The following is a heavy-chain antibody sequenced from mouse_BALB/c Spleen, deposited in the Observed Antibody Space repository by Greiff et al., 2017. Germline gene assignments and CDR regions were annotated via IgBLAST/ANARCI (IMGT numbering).Heavy chain of an antibody. V-gene: IGHV14-3*02. CDR1: GSNIKDTY. J-gene: IGHJ1*01. Sequence: VQLQQSGAELVKPGASVKLSCTASGSNIKDTYIHWVKQRPEQGLEWIGRIDPANGNTKYDPKFQGKATITADTSSNTAYLQLSSLTSEDTAVYYCAPYGNYVGLYFDVWGAGTTVTVSS. CDR2: IDPANGNT. D-gene: IGHD2-10*02. CDR3: APYGNYVGLYFDV.